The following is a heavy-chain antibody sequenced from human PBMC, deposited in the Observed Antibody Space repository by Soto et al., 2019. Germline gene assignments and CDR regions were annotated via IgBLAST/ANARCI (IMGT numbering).Heavy chain of an antibody. CDR1: GFTFSTYD. Sequence: EVQLLESGGGLVQPGRSLRLSCVASGFTFSTYDMSWVRRAPGKGLEWVSAISGRGAGTAYADSVKGRRTIIGDTSMNTVHIPMNSLKAEDTAVYYCATRVVIIPAVLGTSFYYGMDVWGQGATVTVSS. D-gene: IGHD3-3*01. V-gene: IGHV3-23*01. J-gene: IGHJ6*02. CDR3: ATRVVIIPAVLGTSFYYGMDV. CDR2: ISGRGAGT.